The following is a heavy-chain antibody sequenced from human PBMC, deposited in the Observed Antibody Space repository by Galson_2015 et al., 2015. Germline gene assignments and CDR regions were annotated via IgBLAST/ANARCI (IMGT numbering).Heavy chain of an antibody. Sequence: QSGAEVKKPGESLKISCKGSGYSFTSYWIGWVRQMPGRGLEWMGIIYPGDSDTRYSPSFQGQVTISADKSISTAYLQWSSLKASDTAMYYCARQGDSSSSPYYYYYGMDVWSQGTTVTVSS. V-gene: IGHV5-51*01. J-gene: IGHJ6*02. CDR1: GYSFTSYW. CDR2: IYPGDSDT. D-gene: IGHD6-6*01. CDR3: ARQGDSSSSPYYYYYGMDV.